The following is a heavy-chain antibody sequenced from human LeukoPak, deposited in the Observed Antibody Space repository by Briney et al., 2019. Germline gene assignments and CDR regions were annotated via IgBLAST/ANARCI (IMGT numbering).Heavy chain of an antibody. CDR3: ARAGYYYDSSGYSLYYYYYYGMDV. CDR1: GGSFSGYY. J-gene: IGHJ6*02. D-gene: IGHD3-22*01. Sequence: SETLSLTCAVYGGSFSGYYWSWIRQPPGKGLEWIGEINHSGSTNYNPSLKSRVTISVDTSKNQFSLKLSSVTAADTAVYYCARAGYYYDSSGYSLYYYYYYGMDVWGQGTTVTVSS. V-gene: IGHV4-34*01. CDR2: INHSGST.